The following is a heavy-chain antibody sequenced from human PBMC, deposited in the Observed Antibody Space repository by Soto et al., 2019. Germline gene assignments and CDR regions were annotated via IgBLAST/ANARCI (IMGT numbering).Heavy chain of an antibody. Sequence: QVQLVQSGAEVKKPGSSVKVSCKAPGGSFSTYAITWVRQAPGQGLEWMGGIIPMIGTSTYAQKFQGRVTIPADESTSTAYMELSSLTSEDTAVYFCARRRHCSGNSCSYYYGMDVWGQGTTVTVSS. V-gene: IGHV1-69*12. D-gene: IGHD6-19*01. CDR3: ARRRHCSGNSCSYYYGMDV. CDR1: GGSFSTYA. CDR2: IIPMIGTS. J-gene: IGHJ6*02.